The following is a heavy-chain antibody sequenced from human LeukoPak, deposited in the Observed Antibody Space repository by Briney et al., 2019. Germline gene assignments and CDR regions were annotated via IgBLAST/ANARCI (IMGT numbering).Heavy chain of an antibody. D-gene: IGHD5-24*01. CDR1: GFTFSSYA. CDR3: ARDLDDYNLRGFDY. V-gene: IGHV3-48*04. CDR2: ISRTNTR. Sequence: PGGSLRLSCAASGFTFSSYAMTWVRQAPGKGLEWISYISRTNTRYYADSVKGRFTISRDNAKNSLYLQVNSLRAEDTALYYCARDLDDYNLRGFDYWGQGTLVTVSS. J-gene: IGHJ4*02.